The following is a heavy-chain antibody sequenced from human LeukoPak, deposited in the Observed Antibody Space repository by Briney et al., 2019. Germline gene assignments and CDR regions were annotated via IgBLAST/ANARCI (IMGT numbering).Heavy chain of an antibody. D-gene: IGHD4-17*01. Sequence: MPSETLSLTCTGSGGPISSYYWSWIRQPPGKGLEWIGYIYYSGSTNYNPSRKSRVTISVDTSKNQFSLKLSSVTAADTAVYYCARHLRLATVTTDYYYYGMDVWGQGTTVTVSS. J-gene: IGHJ6*02. CDR2: IYYSGST. V-gene: IGHV4-59*08. CDR3: ARHLRLATVTTDYYYYGMDV. CDR1: GGPISSYY.